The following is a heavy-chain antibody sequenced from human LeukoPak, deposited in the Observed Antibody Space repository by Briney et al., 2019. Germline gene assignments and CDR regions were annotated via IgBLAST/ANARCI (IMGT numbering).Heavy chain of an antibody. CDR3: ARSSVWSSSFVDY. Sequence: PSETLSLTCAVYGGSFSGYYWSWIRQPPGKGLEWIGEINHSGSTNYNPSLKSRVTISVDTSKNQFSLKLSSVTAADTAVYYCARSSVWSSSFVDYWGQGTLVTVSS. CDR2: INHSGST. J-gene: IGHJ4*02. V-gene: IGHV4-34*01. CDR1: GGSFSGYY. D-gene: IGHD6-6*01.